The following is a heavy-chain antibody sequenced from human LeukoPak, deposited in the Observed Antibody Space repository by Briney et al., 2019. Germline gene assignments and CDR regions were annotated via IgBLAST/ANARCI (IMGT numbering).Heavy chain of an antibody. Sequence: SETLSLTCTVSGGSISSSNYYWSWIRQPAGKGLEWIGRISSSGSTNYNPSLKSRVIISVDTSKNQFSLKLSSVTAADTAVYFCARGPYSYDSSGAFDIWGQGTMVTVSS. CDR1: GGSISSSNYY. D-gene: IGHD3-22*01. CDR3: ARGPYSYDSSGAFDI. V-gene: IGHV4-61*02. CDR2: ISSSGST. J-gene: IGHJ3*02.